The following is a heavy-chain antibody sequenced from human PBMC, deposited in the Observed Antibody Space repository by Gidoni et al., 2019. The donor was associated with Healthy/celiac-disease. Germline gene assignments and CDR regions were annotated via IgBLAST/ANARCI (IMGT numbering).Heavy chain of an antibody. CDR3: ARLLGAGRYYYYYGMDV. Sequence: EVQLVESGGGLVQPGGSLRLSCAASGFTFSSYWMHWVRQAPGKGLVWVSRINSDGSSTSYADSVKGRFTISRDNAKNTLYLQMNSLRAEDTAVYYCARLLGAGRYYYYYGMDVWGQGTTVTVSS. V-gene: IGHV3-74*01. CDR1: GFTFSSYW. J-gene: IGHJ6*02. D-gene: IGHD1-26*01. CDR2: INSDGSST.